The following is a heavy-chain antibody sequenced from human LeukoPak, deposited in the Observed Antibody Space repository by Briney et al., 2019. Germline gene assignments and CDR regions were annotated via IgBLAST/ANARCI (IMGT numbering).Heavy chain of an antibody. Sequence: PGGSLRLSCVASGITFSNYAVSWVRQAPGKGLEWVSVIYSGGSTYYADSVKGRFTISRDNSKNTLYLQMNSLRAEDTAVYYCARALDFWSGYCMDVWGQGTTVTVSS. CDR3: ARALDFWSGYCMDV. CDR2: IYSGGST. CDR1: GITFSNYA. V-gene: IGHV3-53*01. J-gene: IGHJ6*02. D-gene: IGHD3-3*01.